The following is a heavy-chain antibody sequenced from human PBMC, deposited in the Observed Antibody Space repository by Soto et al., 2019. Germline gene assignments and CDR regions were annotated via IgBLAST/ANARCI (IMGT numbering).Heavy chain of an antibody. J-gene: IGHJ5*02. V-gene: IGHV4-39*01. D-gene: IGHD1-1*01. Sequence: SETLSLTCTVSGGFISKIRFSWGWIRQPPGKGLEWIGAIYNTGRTSYNPSLKGRVTVSLDMSKNQFSLYLTSVTAADTAVYHCVQYNAWGQGIRVTVSS. CDR1: GGFISKIRFS. CDR2: IYNTGRT. CDR3: VQYNA.